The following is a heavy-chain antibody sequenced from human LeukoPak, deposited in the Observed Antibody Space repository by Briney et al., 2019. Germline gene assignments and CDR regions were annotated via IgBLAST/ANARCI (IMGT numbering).Heavy chain of an antibody. CDR2: INHSGST. Sequence: SETLSLTCTVSGGSISSSSYYWSWIRQPPGKGLEWIGEINHSGSTNYNPSLKSRVTISVDTSKNQFSLKLSSVTAADTAVYYCARARSWYSRGWFDPWGQGTLVTVSS. CDR1: GGSISSSSYY. J-gene: IGHJ5*02. V-gene: IGHV4-39*07. D-gene: IGHD6-13*01. CDR3: ARARSWYSRGWFDP.